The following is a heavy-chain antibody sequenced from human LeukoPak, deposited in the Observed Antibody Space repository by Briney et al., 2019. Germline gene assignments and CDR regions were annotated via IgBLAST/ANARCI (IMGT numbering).Heavy chain of an antibody. CDR2: ISSSTNTI. D-gene: IGHD1-26*01. J-gene: IGHJ4*02. Sequence: GGSLRLSCAASGFTFSSYSMNWVRQAPGKGLEWVSYISSSTNTIYYADSVKGRFIISRDNARNSLFLQMNNLKADDTAIYYCSESLISWGQGILVTVSS. V-gene: IGHV3-48*04. CDR3: SESLIS. CDR1: GFTFSSYS.